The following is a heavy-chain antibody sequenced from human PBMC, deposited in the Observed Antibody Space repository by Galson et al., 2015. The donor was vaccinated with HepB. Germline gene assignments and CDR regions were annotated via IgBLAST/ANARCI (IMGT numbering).Heavy chain of an antibody. D-gene: IGHD3-9*01. CDR3: AHKPHPAWTSFDWLFDF. V-gene: IGHV2-5*02. Sequence: PALVKPTQTLTLTCTFSEFSLTSSGVGVAWIRQPPGKALEWLAFIYWDDDKRYSPSLKSRLIISKDTSKNQVVLTMANMDPVDTATYFCAHKPHPAWTSFDWLFDFWGQGILVTVSA. J-gene: IGHJ4*02. CDR2: IYWDDDK. CDR1: EFSLTSSGVG.